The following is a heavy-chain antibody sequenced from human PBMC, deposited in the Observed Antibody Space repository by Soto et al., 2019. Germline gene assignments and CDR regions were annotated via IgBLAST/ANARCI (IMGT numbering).Heavy chain of an antibody. CDR3: ARIRTSHCAACPRYAFDI. CDR2: TSAYSGNT. D-gene: IGHD2-2*01. V-gene: IGHV1-18*04. CDR1: GYTFTSYG. Sequence: ASVKVSCKASGYTFTSYGISWVRQAPGQGLEWMGWTSAYSGNTNYAQKLQGRVTMTTDTSTSTAYMELRSLRSDDTAVYYCARIRTSHCAACPRYAFDIWGQGTMVTVSS. J-gene: IGHJ3*02.